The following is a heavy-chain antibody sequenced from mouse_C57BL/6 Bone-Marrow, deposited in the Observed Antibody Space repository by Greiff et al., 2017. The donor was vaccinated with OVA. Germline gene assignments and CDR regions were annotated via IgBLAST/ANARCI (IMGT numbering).Heavy chain of an antibody. CDR3: AREGGWWFAY. Sequence: EVQGVESGGGLVKPGGSLKLSCAASGFTFSSYAMSWVRQTPEKRLEWVATISDGGSYTYYPDNVKGRFTISRDNAKNNLYLQMSHLKSEDTAMYYCAREGGWWFAYWGQGTLVTVSA. V-gene: IGHV5-4*01. CDR2: ISDGGSYT. D-gene: IGHD1-1*02. J-gene: IGHJ3*01. CDR1: GFTFSSYA.